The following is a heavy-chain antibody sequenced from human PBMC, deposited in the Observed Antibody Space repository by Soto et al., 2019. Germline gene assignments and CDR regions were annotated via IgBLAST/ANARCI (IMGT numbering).Heavy chain of an antibody. D-gene: IGHD3-10*01. CDR2: ISYDGSNK. J-gene: IGHJ6*02. CDR1: GFTFSSYA. Sequence: GGSLRLSCAASGFTFSSYAMHWVRQAPGKGLEWVAVISYDGSNKYYADSVKGRFTISRDNSKNTLYLQMNSLRAEDTAVYYCAKDRGGPRYYYYYGMDVWGQGTTVTVSS. CDR3: AKDRGGPRYYYYYGMDV. V-gene: IGHV3-30-3*01.